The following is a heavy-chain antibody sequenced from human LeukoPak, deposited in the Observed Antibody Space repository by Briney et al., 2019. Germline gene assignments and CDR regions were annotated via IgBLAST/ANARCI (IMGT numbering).Heavy chain of an antibody. CDR1: GFTLSSLA. V-gene: IGHV3-23*01. CDR3: AKVKEWGLVPYYYNYGMDL. Sequence: GGSLRLSRAVSGFTLSSLAMSWVRQAPGKGLEWVSAISGSGGSTYYADSVKGRFTISRDNSKNTLYLQMNSLRAYDTAVYYCAKVKEWGLVPYYYNYGMDLWGQGTTVTVSS. D-gene: IGHD1-26*01. J-gene: IGHJ6*02. CDR2: ISGSGGST.